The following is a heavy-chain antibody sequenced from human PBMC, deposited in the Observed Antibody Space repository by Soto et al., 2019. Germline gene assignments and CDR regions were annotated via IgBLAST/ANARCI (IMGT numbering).Heavy chain of an antibody. CDR1: GFTFSSYS. CDR2: ISSSSSYI. Sequence: EVQLVESGGGLVKPGGSLRLSCAASGFTFSSYSMIWVRQAPGKGLEWVSSISSSSSYIYYADSVKGRFTISRDNAKNSLDLQMNSLRAEDTAVYYCARGHRVTDETSTDYWGQGTLVTVSS. CDR3: ARGHRVTDETSTDY. V-gene: IGHV3-21*01. D-gene: IGHD2-21*02. J-gene: IGHJ4*02.